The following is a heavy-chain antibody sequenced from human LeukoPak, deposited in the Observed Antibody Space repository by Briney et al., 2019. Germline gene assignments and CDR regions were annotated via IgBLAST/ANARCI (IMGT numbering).Heavy chain of an antibody. CDR3: ARVRRRDGYNWGKHFDY. V-gene: IGHV3-21*01. CDR1: GFTFSSYS. D-gene: IGHD5-24*01. CDR2: ISSSSSYI. Sequence: PGGSLRLSCAASGFTFSSYSMNWVRQAPGKGLEWVSSISSSSSYIYYADSVKGRFTISRDNAKNSLYLQMNSLRAEDTAVYYCARVRRRDGYNWGKHFDYWGQGTLVTVSS. J-gene: IGHJ4*02.